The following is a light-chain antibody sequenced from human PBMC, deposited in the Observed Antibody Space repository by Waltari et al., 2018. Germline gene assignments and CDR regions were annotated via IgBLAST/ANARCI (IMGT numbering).Light chain of an antibody. Sequence: QLVLTQSPSASVSLGASVKLTCTLSSGHSSNVIAWLQQRPETGPRYLMKVNSDGSHTKGDEIPDRFSGSSSGAERYLTISNLQSEDEADYFCQTGGHGAWVFGGGTTLTVL. CDR2: VNSDGSH. CDR1: SGHSSNV. J-gene: IGLJ3*02. V-gene: IGLV4-69*01. CDR3: QTGGHGAWV.